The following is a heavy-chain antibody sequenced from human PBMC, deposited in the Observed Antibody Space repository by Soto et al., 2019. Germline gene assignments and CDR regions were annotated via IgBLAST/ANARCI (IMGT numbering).Heavy chain of an antibody. CDR3: AKTGHIVLVPADKNWLDS. CDR2: ISGSGGST. CDR1: GFTFSSYA. Sequence: VGSLRLSGVASGFTFSSYAVSWVRQARGKGLEWVSAISGSGGSTYYADSVKGRFTISRDNSKNTVFLQVNSLRAEDTAIYYCAKTGHIVLVPADKNWLDSWGQGTLVTVSS. J-gene: IGHJ5*01. V-gene: IGHV3-23*01. D-gene: IGHD2-2*01.